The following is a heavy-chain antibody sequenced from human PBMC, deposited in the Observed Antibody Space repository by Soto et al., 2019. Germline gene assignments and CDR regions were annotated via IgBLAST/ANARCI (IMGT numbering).Heavy chain of an antibody. CDR2: ISYDGSYK. Sequence: QVQLVESGGGVVQPGRSLRLSCAASGFTFSSYGMHWVRQAPGKGLEWVAVISYDGSYKYYADSVKGRFTISRDNSKNTLYLQMNSPIADDTAEYYCAKDQVSRESIFGEGGFDPWGQGTLVAVSS. D-gene: IGHD3-3*01. CDR3: AKDQVSRESIFGEGGFDP. CDR1: GFTFSSYG. V-gene: IGHV3-30*18. J-gene: IGHJ5*02.